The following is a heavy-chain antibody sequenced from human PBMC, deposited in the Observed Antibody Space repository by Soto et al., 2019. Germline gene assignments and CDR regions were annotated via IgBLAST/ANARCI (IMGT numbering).Heavy chain of an antibody. CDR1: VGTFSSYA. D-gene: IGHD3-10*01. CDR3: ARVTSMVRGVIDNGCAP. V-gene: IGHV1-69*01. Sequence: QVPLVQSGAEVKKPGSSVTVSCKASVGTFSSYAIHWVRQAPGQGLEWMGGIIPMYGPAKYAQRFQGRVTITADESTTTVYMELTSLTSQDTAVYYCARVTSMVRGVIDNGCAPWGHATLVTVSS. J-gene: IGHJ5*02. CDR2: IIPMYGPA.